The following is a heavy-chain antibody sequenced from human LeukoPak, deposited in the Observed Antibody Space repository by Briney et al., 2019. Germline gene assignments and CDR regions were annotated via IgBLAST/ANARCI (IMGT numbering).Heavy chain of an antibody. CDR3: ARVGPAVAGYYFDY. CDR2: IYHSGST. J-gene: IGHJ4*02. V-gene: IGHV4-39*07. Sequence: SETLSLTCTVSGGSVSRSSYYWGWIRQPPGKGLEWIGSIYHSGSTYYNPSLKIRVTISVDTSKNQFSLKLSSVTAADTAVYYCARVGPAVAGYYFDYWGQGTLVTVSS. CDR1: GGSVSRSSYY. D-gene: IGHD6-19*01.